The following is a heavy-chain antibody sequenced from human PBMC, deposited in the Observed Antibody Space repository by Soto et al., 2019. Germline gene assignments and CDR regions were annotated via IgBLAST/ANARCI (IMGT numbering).Heavy chain of an antibody. CDR1: AFSLSTGGVG. J-gene: IGHJ6*02. Sequence: SGPTLVNPTQTLTLTCTFSAFSLSTGGVGVGWIRQPPGKALEWLALIYWDDDKRYSPSLRSRLTITKDTSKNQVVLTMTNMDPVDTAAYYCIQSRCGGDCLQSYASYYYYGMDVWGQGTTVTVSS. D-gene: IGHD2-21*02. CDR3: IQSRCGGDCLQSYASYYYYGMDV. V-gene: IGHV2-5*02. CDR2: IYWDDDK.